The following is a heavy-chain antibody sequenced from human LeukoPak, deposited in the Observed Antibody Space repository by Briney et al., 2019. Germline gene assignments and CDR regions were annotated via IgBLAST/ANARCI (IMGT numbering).Heavy chain of an antibody. CDR2: MNPNSGNT. CDR3: ARGPDSSSLDYYYYGMDV. Sequence: ASVKVSCKASGYTFTSYDINWVRQATGQGLGWMGWMNPNSGNTGYAQKFQGRVTMTRNTSISTAYMELSSLRSEDTAVYYCARGPDSSSLDYYYYGMDVWGQGTTVTVSS. D-gene: IGHD6-13*01. CDR1: GYTFTSYD. J-gene: IGHJ6*02. V-gene: IGHV1-8*01.